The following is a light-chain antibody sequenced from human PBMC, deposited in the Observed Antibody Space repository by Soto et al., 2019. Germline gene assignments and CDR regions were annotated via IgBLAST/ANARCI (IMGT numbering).Light chain of an antibody. V-gene: IGKV3-15*01. CDR3: QQYNNWPWLT. Sequence: EIVMTQSPATLSVSPGERATLSCRASQSVSSNLAWYQQKPGQAPRLLIYGASTRATGIPARFSGSGSGTECTLTISSLQSADFAVYYCQQYNNWPWLTFGGGTKVEIK. J-gene: IGKJ4*01. CDR1: QSVSSN. CDR2: GAS.